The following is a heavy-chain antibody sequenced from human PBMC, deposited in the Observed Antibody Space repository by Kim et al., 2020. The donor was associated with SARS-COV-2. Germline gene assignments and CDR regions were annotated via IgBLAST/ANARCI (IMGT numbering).Heavy chain of an antibody. CDR1: GFTVSSNY. V-gene: IGHV3-66*03. D-gene: IGHD2-21*02. CDR2: IYSCGST. CDR3: ARAKGGGDCYTSNYYYGMDV. Sequence: GGSLRLSCAASGFTVSSNYMSWVRQAPGKGLEWVSVIYSCGSTYYADSVKGRFTISRDNSKNTLYLQMNSLRAEDTAVYYCARAKGGGDCYTSNYYYGMDVWGQGTTVTVSS. J-gene: IGHJ6*02.